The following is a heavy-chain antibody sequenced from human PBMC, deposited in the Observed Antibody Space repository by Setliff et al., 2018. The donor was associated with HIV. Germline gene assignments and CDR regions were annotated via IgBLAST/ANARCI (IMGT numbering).Heavy chain of an antibody. CDR2: ISDTGDYI. CDR3: AKVRWTANYYFDC. Sequence: GGSLRLSCTASAFTFNKYAMAWVRQAPGKGLEWVSAISDTGDYIYYADSVKGRFTISRDNSKDTLYLQMNSLRAEGTALYYCAKVRWTANYYFDCWGQGTLVTVSS. CDR1: AFTFNKYA. J-gene: IGHJ4*02. D-gene: IGHD1-7*01. V-gene: IGHV3-23*01.